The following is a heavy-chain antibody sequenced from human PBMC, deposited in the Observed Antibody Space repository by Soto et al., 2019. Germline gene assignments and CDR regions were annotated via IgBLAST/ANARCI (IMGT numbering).Heavy chain of an antibody. Sequence: QVQLQESGPGLVKPSQTLSLTCTVSGGSISSGGYYWSWIRQHPGKGLEWIGYIYYSGSTYYNPSLKRRVTISVDTSKNQFSLKLCAVTAADTAVYYCASGGSLGDYIWGSPIQSDDAFDIWGQGTMVTVSS. CDR2: IYYSGST. CDR3: ASGGSLGDYIWGSPIQSDDAFDI. J-gene: IGHJ3*02. D-gene: IGHD3-16*01. CDR1: GGSISSGGYY. V-gene: IGHV4-31*03.